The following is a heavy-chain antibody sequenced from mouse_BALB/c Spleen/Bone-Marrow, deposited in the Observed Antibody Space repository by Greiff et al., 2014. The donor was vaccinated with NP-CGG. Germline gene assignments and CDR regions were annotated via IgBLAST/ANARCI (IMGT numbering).Heavy chain of an antibody. J-gene: IGHJ4*01. Sequence: DVKLQESGAELVRPGALVKLSCKASGFNIKDYYMHWVKQRPEQGLEWIGWTDPENGNTIYDPKFQGKASITADTSSNTAYLQLSSLTSEDTAVYYCARCNWDEYHAMDYWGQGTSVTVSS. D-gene: IGHD4-1*01. CDR2: TDPENGNT. CDR1: GFNIKDYY. V-gene: IGHV14-1*02. CDR3: ARCNWDEYHAMDY.